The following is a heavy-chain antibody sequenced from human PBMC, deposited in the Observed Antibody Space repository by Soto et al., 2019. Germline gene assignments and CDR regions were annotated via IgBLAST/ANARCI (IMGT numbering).Heavy chain of an antibody. CDR3: ARAGDDCSTTSCYMIDY. Sequence: ASVKVSCKASGYSFTTYAIHWVRQAPGQRLEWMGWINAGNGKTKYSQKFQDRVTITRDTSATTAYMELSSLTSEDTAVYYCARAGDDCSTTSCYMIDYWGQGTLVTVSS. J-gene: IGHJ4*02. D-gene: IGHD2-2*02. CDR1: GYSFTTYA. CDR2: INAGNGKT. V-gene: IGHV1-3*01.